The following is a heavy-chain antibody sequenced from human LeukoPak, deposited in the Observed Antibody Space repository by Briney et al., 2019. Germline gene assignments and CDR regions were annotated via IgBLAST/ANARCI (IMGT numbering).Heavy chain of an antibody. CDR2: IKQNGSEK. V-gene: IGHV3-7*01. CDR1: GFTFSDYW. D-gene: IGHD6-19*01. Sequence: PGGSLRLSCAASGFTFSDYWMSWVRQAPGKGLEWVANIKQNGSEKDYVDSVKGRFTISRDNARNSLYLQMNSLRAGDTAVYYCARDSYSSGWYSDYGMDVWGQGTTVTVSS. J-gene: IGHJ6*02. CDR3: ARDSYSSGWYSDYGMDV.